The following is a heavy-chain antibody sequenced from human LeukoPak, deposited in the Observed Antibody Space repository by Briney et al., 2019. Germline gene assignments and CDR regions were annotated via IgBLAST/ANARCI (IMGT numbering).Heavy chain of an antibody. CDR3: ARGPTMKMDV. D-gene: IGHD3-22*01. Sequence: GGSLRLSCAASGFTFSSYAMSWVRQAPGLGLEWVSSISSSSNIYYADSVKGRFTISRDNAKNSLYLQMNSLRAEDTAVYYCARGPTMKMDVWGKGTTVTVSS. V-gene: IGHV3-21*01. CDR1: GFTFSSYA. J-gene: IGHJ6*04. CDR2: ISSSSNI.